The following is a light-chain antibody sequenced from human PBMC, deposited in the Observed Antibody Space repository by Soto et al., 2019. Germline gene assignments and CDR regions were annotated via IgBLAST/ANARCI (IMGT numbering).Light chain of an antibody. CDR3: SSYAGTNKV. J-gene: IGLJ3*02. V-gene: IGLV2-8*01. Sequence: QSALTQPPSASGSPGQSVTISCTGTSGDVGGHNFVSWYQFHPGKAPKLIIYEVSKRPSGVPNRFSGSKSDNTASLTLSGLQAEDEADYFCSSYAGTNKVFGGGTKLTVL. CDR1: SGDVGGHNF. CDR2: EVS.